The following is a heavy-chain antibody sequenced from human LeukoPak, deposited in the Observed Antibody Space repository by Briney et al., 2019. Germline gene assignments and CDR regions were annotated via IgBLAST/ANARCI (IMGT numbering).Heavy chain of an antibody. CDR1: GFTFSSYG. CDR3: AKEKQLGAFDI. CDR2: ISYDGSNK. D-gene: IGHD6-13*01. J-gene: IGHJ3*02. V-gene: IGHV3-30*18. Sequence: GRSLRLSCAASGFTFSSYGMHWVRQAPGKGLEWVAVISYDGSNKYYADSVKGRFTISRGNSKNTLYLQMNSLRAEDTAVYYCAKEKQLGAFDIWGQGTKVTVSS.